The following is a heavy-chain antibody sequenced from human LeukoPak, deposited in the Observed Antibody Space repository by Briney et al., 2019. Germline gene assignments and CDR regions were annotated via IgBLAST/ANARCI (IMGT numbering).Heavy chain of an antibody. CDR1: GGSISSHY. CDR2: IYYSGST. J-gene: IGHJ4*02. V-gene: IGHV4-59*11. D-gene: IGHD3-10*01. Sequence: SETLSLTCTVSGGSISSHYWSWIRQPPGKTLEWIGYIYYSGSTNYNPSLRSRVTISVDSSKNQFSLKLSSVTAADTAVYYCARGSGQWGFDSWGQGTLVTVSS. CDR3: ARGSGQWGFDS.